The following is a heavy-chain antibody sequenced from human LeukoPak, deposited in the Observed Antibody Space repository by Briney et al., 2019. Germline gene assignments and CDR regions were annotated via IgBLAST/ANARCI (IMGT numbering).Heavy chain of an antibody. CDR1: GFTFSSYA. Sequence: GGSLRLSCAASGFTFSSYAMHWVRQAPGKGLEWVAVISYDGSYIDYADSVKGRLTISRDNAKNTVYLEMDSLRPEDTALYYCAKATGDLRANDYWGQGTLVMVSS. CDR3: AKATGDLRANDY. D-gene: IGHD3-9*01. V-gene: IGHV3-30*04. CDR2: ISYDGSYI. J-gene: IGHJ4*02.